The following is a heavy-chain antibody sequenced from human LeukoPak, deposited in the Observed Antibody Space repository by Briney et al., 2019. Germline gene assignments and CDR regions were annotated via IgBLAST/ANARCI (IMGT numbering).Heavy chain of an antibody. Sequence: GGSLRLSCAASGFTFSSYAMSWVRQAPGKGLEWVSAISGSGGSTYYADSVKGRFTISRDNSKNTLYLQMNSLRAEDTAVYYCAKSPRYYYDSSGYYFDYWGQGTLVTVSS. D-gene: IGHD3-22*01. CDR2: ISGSGGST. CDR1: GFTFSSYA. V-gene: IGHV3-23*01. CDR3: AKSPRYYYDSSGYYFDY. J-gene: IGHJ4*02.